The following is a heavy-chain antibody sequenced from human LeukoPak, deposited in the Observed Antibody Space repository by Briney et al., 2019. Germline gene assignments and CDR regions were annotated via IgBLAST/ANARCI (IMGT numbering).Heavy chain of an antibody. CDR3: ARTPRGYSYGYSDY. CDR2: INSDGSST. J-gene: IGHJ4*02. D-gene: IGHD5-18*01. Sequence: GGSLRLSCAASGFTFSSYWMHWVRQAPGKGLVWVSRINSDGSSTSYADSVKGRFTISRDNAKNTLYLQMNSLRAEDTAVYYCARTPRGYSYGYSDYWGQGTLVTVSS. V-gene: IGHV3-74*01. CDR1: GFTFSSYW.